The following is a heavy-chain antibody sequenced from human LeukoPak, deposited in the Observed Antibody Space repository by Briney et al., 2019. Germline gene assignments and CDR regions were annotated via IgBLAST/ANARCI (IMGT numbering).Heavy chain of an antibody. CDR3: PNSYDILTDFGY. D-gene: IGHD3-9*01. CDR2: ISGSGGST. V-gene: IGHV3-23*01. J-gene: IGHJ4*02. Sequence: SGGSLRLSCAASGFTFSSYAMSWLRQAPGKGLEWVSAISGSGGSTYYADSVKGRFTISRDNSKNTLYLQMNSLRAEDTAVYYWPNSYDILTDFGYWGQGTLVTVSS. CDR1: GFTFSSYA.